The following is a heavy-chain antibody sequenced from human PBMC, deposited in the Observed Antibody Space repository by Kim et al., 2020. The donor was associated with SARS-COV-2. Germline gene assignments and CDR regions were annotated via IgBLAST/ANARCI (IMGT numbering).Heavy chain of an antibody. CDR2: T. Sequence: TNYNPSSKSRVTISVDTSKNDFSLKLTSATAADTAVYYCARGSTIIPFEYWGQGALVTVSS. J-gene: IGHJ4*02. D-gene: IGHD3-10*01. CDR3: ARGSTIIPFEY. V-gene: IGHV4-61*03.